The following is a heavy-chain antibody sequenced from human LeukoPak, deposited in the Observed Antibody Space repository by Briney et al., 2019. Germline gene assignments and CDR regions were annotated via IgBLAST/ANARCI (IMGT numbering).Heavy chain of an antibody. CDR3: AKDDQGGGGWRDYFDY. V-gene: IGHV3-23*01. CDR2: ISGSGGST. J-gene: IGHJ4*02. CDR1: GFAFSSHA. Sequence: GGSLRLSCVSSGFAFSSHAMTWVRQAPGQGLEWVSAISGSGGSTYYADSVKGHFTISRDNSKNTLYLQMNSLRAEDTAVYNWAKDDQGGGGWRDYFDYWGQGTLVTVSS. D-gene: IGHD6-19*01.